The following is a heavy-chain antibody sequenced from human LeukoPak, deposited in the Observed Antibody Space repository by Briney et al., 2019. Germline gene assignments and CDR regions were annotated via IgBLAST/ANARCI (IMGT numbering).Heavy chain of an antibody. CDR1: GFTFGSFG. Sequence: QPGGSLRLSCAASGFTFGSFGMHWVRQAPGKGLEWVAFIRYDGSNKYYADSVKGRFTISRDNSKNTLYLQMNSMRAEDTAVYYCAKERYYFDSSGYYNDAFDIWGQGTMVTVSS. CDR3: AKERYYFDSSGYYNDAFDI. D-gene: IGHD3-22*01. V-gene: IGHV3-30*02. CDR2: IRYDGSNK. J-gene: IGHJ3*02.